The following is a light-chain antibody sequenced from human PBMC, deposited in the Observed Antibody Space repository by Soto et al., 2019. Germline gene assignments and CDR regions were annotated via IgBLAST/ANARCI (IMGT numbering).Light chain of an antibody. CDR2: GAS. V-gene: IGKV3-20*01. Sequence: EIVLTQSPGTLSLSPGERATLSCRASQSVTSSYLAWYQQKPGQAPRLVIYGASSRATAIPDRFSGSGSGTDFTLTISRLEPEDFAVYYCQQYGSSPWTFGKGTKVEIK. J-gene: IGKJ1*01. CDR3: QQYGSSPWT. CDR1: QSVTSSY.